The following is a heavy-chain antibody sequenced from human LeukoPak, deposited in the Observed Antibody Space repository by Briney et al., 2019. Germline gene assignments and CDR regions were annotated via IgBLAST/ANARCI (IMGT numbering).Heavy chain of an antibody. CDR1: GGSISSNY. J-gene: IGHJ4*02. CDR2: VYYSGST. Sequence: SETLSLTCTVSGGSISSNYWSWIRQPPGEGLEWIGYVYYSGSTIYNPSLKSRVTISVDTSKNQFSLKLSSVTAADTAVYYCARRAYSSGYYYFDYWGQGTLVTVSS. D-gene: IGHD3-22*01. CDR3: ARRAYSSGYYYFDY. V-gene: IGHV4-59*01.